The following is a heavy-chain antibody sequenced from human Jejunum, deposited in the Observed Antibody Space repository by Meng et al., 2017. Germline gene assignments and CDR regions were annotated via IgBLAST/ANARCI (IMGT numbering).Heavy chain of an antibody. CDR3: ATDAARFFNWPHIGDY. V-gene: IGHV3-15*01. Sequence: GESLKISCAASEFTFSNAYMGWVRQAPGKGLEWLGRIKSTSDGGTTDYAAPVKGRFTISRDDSTTTLYLQMNSLKPEDTAVYYCATDAARFFNWPHIGDYWGQGTLVTVSS. CDR1: EFTFSNAY. J-gene: IGHJ4*02. D-gene: IGHD3-9*01. CDR2: IKSTSDGGTT.